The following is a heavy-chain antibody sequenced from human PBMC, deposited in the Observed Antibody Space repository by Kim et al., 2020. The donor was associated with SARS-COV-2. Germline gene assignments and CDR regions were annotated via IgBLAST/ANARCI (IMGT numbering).Heavy chain of an antibody. J-gene: IGHJ3*02. CDR1: GGSISSSSYY. CDR3: ARLGPEVYYYDSSGYNSDAFDI. Sequence: SETLSLTCTVSGGSISSSSYYWGWIRQPPGKGLEWIGSIYYSGSTYYNPSLKSRVTISVDTSKNQFSLKLSSVTAADTAVYYCARLGPEVYYYDSSGYNSDAFDIWGQGTMVTVSS. CDR2: IYYSGST. D-gene: IGHD3-22*01. V-gene: IGHV4-39*01.